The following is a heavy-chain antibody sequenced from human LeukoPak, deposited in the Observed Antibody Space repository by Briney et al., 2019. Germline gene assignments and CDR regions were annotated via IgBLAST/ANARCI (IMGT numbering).Heavy chain of an antibody. D-gene: IGHD2-2*01. V-gene: IGHV1-46*01. Sequence: RASVKVSCKASGYTFTGYYMHWVRQAPGQGLEWMGIINPSGGSTSYAQKFQGRVTMTRDMSTSTVYMELSSLKSEDTAVYYCARAVIVVVPAAPFDPWGQGTLVTVSS. J-gene: IGHJ5*02. CDR1: GYTFTGYY. CDR3: ARAVIVVVPAAPFDP. CDR2: INPSGGST.